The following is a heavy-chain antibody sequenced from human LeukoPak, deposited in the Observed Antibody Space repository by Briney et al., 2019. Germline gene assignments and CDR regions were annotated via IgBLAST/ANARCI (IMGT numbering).Heavy chain of an antibody. J-gene: IGHJ5*02. CDR1: GYTFTNYG. V-gene: IGHV7-4-1*02. CDR3: ARDPHYYGAPRGWFDP. Sequence: ASVKVSCKTSGYTFTNYGINWVRQAPGQGLEWMGWINTNTGNPTYAQGFTGRFVFSLDTSVSTAYLQISSLKAEDTAVYYCARDPHYYGAPRGWFDPWGQGTLVTVSS. D-gene: IGHD4-17*01. CDR2: INTNTGNP.